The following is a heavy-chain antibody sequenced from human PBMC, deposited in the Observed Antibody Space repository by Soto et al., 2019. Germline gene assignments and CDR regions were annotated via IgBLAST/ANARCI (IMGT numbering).Heavy chain of an antibody. CDR1: GGSISSSSYY. J-gene: IGHJ4*02. V-gene: IGHV4-39*01. CDR3: ARLDLAPYFDY. CDR2: IYYSGST. Sequence: SETLPLTCTVSGGSISSSSYYWGWIRQPPGKGLEWIGSIYYSGSTYSNPSLKSRVTISVDTSKNQFSLKLSSVTAADTAVYYCARLDLAPYFDYWGQGTLVTVSS.